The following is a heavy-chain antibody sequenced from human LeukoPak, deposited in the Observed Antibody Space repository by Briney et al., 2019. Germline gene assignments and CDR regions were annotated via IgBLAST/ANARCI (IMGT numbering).Heavy chain of an antibody. CDR3: ARSANFYYMGV. CDR2: IYRTGTT. Sequence: SETLSLTCAVSGFSISSGYYWGWIRQPAGKGLEWIGSIYRTGTTYNNPSLKSRVTISVDTSKNQLSLKVTSVTAADTAVYYCARSANFYYMGVWGKGTTVTVSS. CDR1: GFSISSGYY. J-gene: IGHJ6*03. V-gene: IGHV4-38-2*01.